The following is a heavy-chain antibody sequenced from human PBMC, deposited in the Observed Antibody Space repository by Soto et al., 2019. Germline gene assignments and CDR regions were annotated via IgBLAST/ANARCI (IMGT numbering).Heavy chain of an antibody. V-gene: IGHV3-21*01. D-gene: IGHD3-22*01. Sequence: PGGSLRLSCAASGFTVSSNYMNWVRQAPGKGLEWVSSISSSSSYIYYADSVKGRFTISRDNAKNSLYLQMNSLRAEDTAVYYCARVTTRDYYYYYGMDVWGQGTTVTVSS. CDR2: ISSSSSYI. J-gene: IGHJ6*02. CDR3: ARVTTRDYYYYYGMDV. CDR1: GFTVSSNY.